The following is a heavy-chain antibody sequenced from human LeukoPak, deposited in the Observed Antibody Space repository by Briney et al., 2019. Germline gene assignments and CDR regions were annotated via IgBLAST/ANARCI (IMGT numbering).Heavy chain of an antibody. CDR1: GGSFSGYY. CDR3: ATSAYCSGGSCYSDYYYYYMDV. J-gene: IGHJ6*03. Sequence: SETLSLTCAVYGGSFSGYYWSWIRQPPGKGLEWIGEINHSGSTNYNPSLKSRVTISVDTSKNQFSLKLSSVTAADTAVYYCATSAYCSGGSCYSDYYYYYMDVWGKGTTVTVSS. D-gene: IGHD2-15*01. CDR2: INHSGST. V-gene: IGHV4-34*01.